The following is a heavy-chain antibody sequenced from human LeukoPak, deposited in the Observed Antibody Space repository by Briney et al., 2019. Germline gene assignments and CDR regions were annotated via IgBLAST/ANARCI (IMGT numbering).Heavy chain of an antibody. Sequence: GGSLRLSCAASRFSFSAYPMGWVRRAPGKGLEWVSGISASGDVTFHADPVKGRFTISRDNSKNTLYLQMNSLRAEDTAVYYCARVGATGQGAFDIWGQGTMVTVSS. V-gene: IGHV3-23*01. CDR1: RFSFSAYP. CDR3: ARVGATGQGAFDI. CDR2: ISASGDVT. J-gene: IGHJ3*02. D-gene: IGHD1-26*01.